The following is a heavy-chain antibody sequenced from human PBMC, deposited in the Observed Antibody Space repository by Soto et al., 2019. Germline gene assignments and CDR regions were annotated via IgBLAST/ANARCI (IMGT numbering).Heavy chain of an antibody. J-gene: IGHJ5*02. CDR3: AHFSDLEWFDP. CDR2: IFYTVST. Sequence: QVQLQESGPGLVRPSETLSLTFNVSGGSISRYFWSWIRQSPGKGLEWIGYIFYTVSTTYNPSLKSRVTISIDTSKNQFSLKLSSLTAADTAVYYCAHFSDLEWFDPWGQGTLVTVSS. V-gene: IGHV4-59*01. D-gene: IGHD2-21*01. CDR1: GGSISRYF.